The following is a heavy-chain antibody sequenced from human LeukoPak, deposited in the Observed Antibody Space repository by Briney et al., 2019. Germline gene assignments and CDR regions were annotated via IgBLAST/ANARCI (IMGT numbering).Heavy chain of an antibody. J-gene: IGHJ6*02. CDR3: AKTLRDLEWLTGELDV. D-gene: IGHD3-3*01. V-gene: IGHV3-23*01. CDR1: GFNFDNYA. Sequence: GSLRLSCAASGFNFDNYAMSWVRQTPGKGLEWVSAIGGSGSDTSYTDSVKGRFTISRDNSKSTLYLQMNSLRAEDTAVYHCAKTLRDLEWLTGELDVWGQGTAVTVSS. CDR2: IGGSGSDT.